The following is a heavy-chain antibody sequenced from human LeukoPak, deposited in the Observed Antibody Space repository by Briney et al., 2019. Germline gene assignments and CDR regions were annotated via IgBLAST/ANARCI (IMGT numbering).Heavy chain of an antibody. CDR3: ARAIVSDPKYYGRDV. V-gene: IGHV3-20*04. CDR1: GFKFSDYG. Sequence: GGSLRLSCAASGFKFSDYGMSWVRQAPGKGPEWVSGINWNADSTGYADSVKGRFTISKDNAKNSLFLQMNSLRAEDTAMYYCARAIVSDPKYYGRDVWGEGTTVTVSS. D-gene: IGHD2-21*01. CDR2: INWNADST. J-gene: IGHJ6*04.